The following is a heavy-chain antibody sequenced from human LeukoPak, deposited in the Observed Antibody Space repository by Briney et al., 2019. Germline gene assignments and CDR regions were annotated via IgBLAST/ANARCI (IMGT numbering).Heavy chain of an antibody. CDR1: GYSISSGYY. J-gene: IGHJ3*02. CDR3: ARGSVYSGAFDI. Sequence: SETLSLTCTVSGYSISSGYYWGWIRQPPGKGLEWIGSIYHSGSTYYNPSLKSRVTISVDTSKNQFSLKLSSVTAADTAVYYCARGSVYSGAFDIWGQGTMVTVSS. CDR2: IYHSGST. V-gene: IGHV4-38-2*02. D-gene: IGHD5/OR15-5a*01.